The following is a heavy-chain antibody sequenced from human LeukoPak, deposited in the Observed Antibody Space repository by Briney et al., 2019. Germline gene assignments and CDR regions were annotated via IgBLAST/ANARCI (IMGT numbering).Heavy chain of an antibody. V-gene: IGHV1-2*06. CDR2: INPSSGDA. J-gene: IGHJ4*02. Sequence: ASVKVSCKASGYTFTAYYIHWVRQAPGQGPEWLGRINPSSGDANYAQKSQGRVALTRDTSTTTAYAALATLTSDDTAVYYCARGEIGANNWHRLEHWSQGTLVTVSS. CDR3: ARGEIGANNWHRLEH. CDR1: GYTFTAYY. D-gene: IGHD1-1*01.